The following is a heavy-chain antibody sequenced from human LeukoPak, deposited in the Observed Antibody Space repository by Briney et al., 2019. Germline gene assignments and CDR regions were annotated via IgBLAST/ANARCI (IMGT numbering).Heavy chain of an antibody. CDR1: GFTFDDYG. CDR2: INWNGSST. J-gene: IGHJ1*01. D-gene: IGHD3-22*01. CDR3: ARSDYDSSGYYRTHFQH. V-gene: IGHV3-20*04. Sequence: PGGSLRLSCAASGFTFDDYGMSWVRQAPGKGLEWVSGINWNGSSTGYADSVKGRFTISRDNAKNSLYLQMNSLRAEDTALYYCARSDYDSSGYYRTHFQHWGQGTLVTVSS.